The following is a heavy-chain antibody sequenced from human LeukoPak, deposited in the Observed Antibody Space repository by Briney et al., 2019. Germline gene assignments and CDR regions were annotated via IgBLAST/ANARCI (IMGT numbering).Heavy chain of an antibody. J-gene: IGHJ4*02. CDR1: GGSISSNTFY. Sequence: PSETPSLTCAVSGGSISSNTFYWGWIRQPPGKGLEWIGGIYYTGSTYYNPSLKSRVTISVDTSKNQFSLNLSSVTAADTAVYFCATIRAYTSGWYPARGIDYWGQGTLVTVSS. CDR3: ATIRAYTSGWYPARGIDY. CDR2: IYYTGST. D-gene: IGHD6-19*01. V-gene: IGHV4-39*05.